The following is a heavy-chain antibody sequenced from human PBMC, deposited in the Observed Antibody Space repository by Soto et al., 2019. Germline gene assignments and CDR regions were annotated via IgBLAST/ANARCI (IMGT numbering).Heavy chain of an antibody. CDR2: INPSGGST. V-gene: IGHV1-46*01. J-gene: IGHJ4*02. CDR1: GYIFTNHY. D-gene: IGHD3-22*01. CDR3: ARVDYYDSSGFYYDC. Sequence: QVQLVHSGAEVKKPGASVKVSCKASGYIFTNHYIHWVRQAPGQGLEWMGIINPSGGSTNYLQKFQGRITMTRDTSTSTVYMELSSLRSEDTAVYFCARVDYYDSSGFYYDCWGQGTLVTVSS.